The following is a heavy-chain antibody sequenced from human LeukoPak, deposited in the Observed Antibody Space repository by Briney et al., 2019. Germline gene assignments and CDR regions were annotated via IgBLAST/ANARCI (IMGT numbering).Heavy chain of an antibody. J-gene: IGHJ5*02. D-gene: IGHD3-22*01. V-gene: IGHV3-30*18. CDR3: AKDATDSSGFNCFDP. CDR2: ISYDGSNK. CDR1: GFTFSSYG. Sequence: GRSLRLFCAASGFTFSSYGMHWVREAPGKGLEWVAVISYDGSNKYYADSVKGRFTISRDNSKNTLYLQMNSLRAEDTAVYYCAKDATDSSGFNCFDPWGQGTLVTVSS.